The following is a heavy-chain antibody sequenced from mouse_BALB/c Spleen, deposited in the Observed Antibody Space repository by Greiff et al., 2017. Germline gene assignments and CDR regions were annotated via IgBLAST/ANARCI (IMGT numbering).Heavy chain of an antibody. CDR3: ARNRELRPGVGYFDV. CDR2: IWSGGST. D-gene: IGHD1-1*01. Sequence: QVQLKQSGPGLVQPSQSLSITCTVSGFSLTSYGVHWVRQSPGKGLEWLGVIWSGGSTDYNAAFISRLSISKDNSKSQVFFKMNSLQANDTAIYYCARNRELRPGVGYFDVWGAGTTVTVSS. CDR1: GFSLTSYG. V-gene: IGHV2-2*02. J-gene: IGHJ1*01.